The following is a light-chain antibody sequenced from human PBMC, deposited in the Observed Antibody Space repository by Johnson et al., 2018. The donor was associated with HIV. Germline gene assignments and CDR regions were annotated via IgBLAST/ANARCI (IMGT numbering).Light chain of an antibody. Sequence: QSVLTQPPSVSAAPGQKVTISCSGSSSNIGNNYVSWYQQLPGTAPKLLIYENNKRPTGITDRFSGSKSGTSATLGITGLQTGDEADDYCGTWDSSLSAPYIFGTGTKVTVL. CDR1: SSNIGNNY. J-gene: IGLJ1*01. CDR3: GTWDSSLSAPYI. V-gene: IGLV1-51*02. CDR2: ENN.